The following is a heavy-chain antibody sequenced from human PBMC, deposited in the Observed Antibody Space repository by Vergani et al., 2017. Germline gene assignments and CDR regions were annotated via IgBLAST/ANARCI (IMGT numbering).Heavy chain of an antibody. CDR2: ISYDGSNK. J-gene: IGHJ6*03. CDR3: ARARRGRHYYYYYMDV. V-gene: IGHV3-30*01. Sequence: VQLVESGGGLVQPGGSLRLSCAASGFTFSSYAMHWVRQAPGKGLEWVAVISYDGSNKYYADSVKGRFTISRDNSKNTLYLQMNSLRAEDTAVYYCARARRGRHYYYYYMDVWGKGTTVTVSS. CDR1: GFTFSSYA. D-gene: IGHD6-6*01.